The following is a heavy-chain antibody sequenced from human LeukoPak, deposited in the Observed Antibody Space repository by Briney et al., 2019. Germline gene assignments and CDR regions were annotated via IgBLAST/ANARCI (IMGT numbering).Heavy chain of an antibody. V-gene: IGHV6-1*01. CDR1: GDSVSSNSAA. CDR2: TYYKSKWYN. D-gene: IGHD6-19*01. J-gene: IGHJ5*02. Sequence: SQTLSLTCAISGDSVSSNSAAWNWIRQSPSRGLEWLGRTYYKSKWYNDYAVSVKSRITINPDTSKNQFSLQLNSVTPEDTAVYYCARGVYSSGWPAHWFDPWGQGTLVTVSS. CDR3: ARGVYSSGWPAHWFDP.